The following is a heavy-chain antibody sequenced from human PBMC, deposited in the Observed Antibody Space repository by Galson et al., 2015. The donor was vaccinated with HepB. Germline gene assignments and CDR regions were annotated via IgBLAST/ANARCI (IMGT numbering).Heavy chain of an antibody. CDR1: GFTFSSHG. CDR2: ISLDGSDK. J-gene: IGHJ4*02. Sequence: SLRLSCAASGFTFSSHGMQWVRQTPGKGLEWVAFISLDGSDKYYAGSVKGRFTISRDNSKNTLYLQINSLRAEDTAVYYCAAGIAVSSGAYYFDYWGQGTLVTVSS. D-gene: IGHD6-19*01. V-gene: IGHV3-30*03. CDR3: AAGIAVSSGAYYFDY.